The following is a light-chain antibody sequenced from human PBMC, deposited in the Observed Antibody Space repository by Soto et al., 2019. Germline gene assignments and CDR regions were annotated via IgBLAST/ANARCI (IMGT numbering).Light chain of an antibody. CDR3: QQYGSTPLT. CDR2: GAS. J-gene: IGKJ4*01. CDR1: QSVRNNQ. Sequence: EIVLTQSPGTLSLSPGERATLSCRASQSVRNNQLAWYQQKPGQALRLLIYGASSRATGIPDRFSGSGSGTDFTLTISTLEPEDFAVYYCQQYGSTPLTFGGGTKVEIK. V-gene: IGKV3-20*01.